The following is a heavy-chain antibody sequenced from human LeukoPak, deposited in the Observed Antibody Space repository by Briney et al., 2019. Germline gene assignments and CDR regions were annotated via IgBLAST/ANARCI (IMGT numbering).Heavy chain of an antibody. D-gene: IGHD5-18*01. V-gene: IGHV3-9*01. J-gene: IGHJ4*02. CDR2: ISWNSGSI. Sequence: GRSLRLSCAASGFTFDDYAMHWVRHAPGKGLEWVSGISWNSGSIGYADSVKGRFTISRDNAKNSLYLQMNSLRAEDTALYYCAKARYSYGHDFDYWGQGTLVTVSS. CDR1: GFTFDDYA. CDR3: AKARYSYGHDFDY.